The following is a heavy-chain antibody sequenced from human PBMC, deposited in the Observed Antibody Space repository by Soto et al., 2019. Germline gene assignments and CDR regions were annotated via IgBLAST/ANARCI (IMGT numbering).Heavy chain of an antibody. D-gene: IGHD4-17*01. CDR2: ISGSGGST. J-gene: IGHJ3*02. V-gene: IGHV3-23*01. Sequence: EVQLLESGGGLVQPGGSLRLSCAASGFTFSSYAMSWVRQAPGKGLEWVSAISGSGGSTYYADSVKGRFTISRDNSKNTLYLQMNSLRAEDTAVYYCAKDRVDIYTVTPDAFDIWGQGTMVTVSS. CDR1: GFTFSSYA. CDR3: AKDRVDIYTVTPDAFDI.